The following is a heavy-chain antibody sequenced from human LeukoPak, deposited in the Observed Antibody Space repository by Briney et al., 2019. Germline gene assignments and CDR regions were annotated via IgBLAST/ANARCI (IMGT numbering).Heavy chain of an antibody. J-gene: IGHJ6*03. CDR2: ISGSGGTT. CDR3: AKDGGYDHYYYYYYMDV. D-gene: IGHD5-12*01. CDR1: GFTFSSYA. V-gene: IGHV3-23*01. Sequence: GGSLRLSCAASGFTFSSYAMNWVRQAPGKGLEWVSVISGSGGTTYYSDSVKGRFTISRDNSKNTLHLQINSLRAEDTAVYYCAKDGGYDHYYYYYYMDVWGKGTTVTVSS.